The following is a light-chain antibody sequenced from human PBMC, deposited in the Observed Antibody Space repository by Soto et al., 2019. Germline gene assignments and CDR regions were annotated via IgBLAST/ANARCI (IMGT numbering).Light chain of an antibody. CDR1: QSVSSNY. V-gene: IGKV3D-20*02. CDR3: QQRSNWPT. J-gene: IGKJ4*01. CDR2: GAS. Sequence: EIVLTQSPGTLSLSPGERATLSCRASQSVSSNYLAWYQQKPGQAPRLLIYGASSRATGIPDRFSGSGSGTDFTLTISSLEPEDFAVYYCQQRSNWPTFGGGTKVEIK.